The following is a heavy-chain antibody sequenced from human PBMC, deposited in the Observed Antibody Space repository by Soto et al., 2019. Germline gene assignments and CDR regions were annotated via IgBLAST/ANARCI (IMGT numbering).Heavy chain of an antibody. J-gene: IGHJ6*02. Sequence: PWGSLRLSCAASGFTFSSYWMSWVRQAPGKGLEWVANIKQDGSEKYYVDSVKGRFTISRDNAKNSLYLQMNSLRAEDTAVYYCARDRRIGDSYYYYYGMDVWGQGTTVTVSS. CDR3: ARDRRIGDSYYYYYGMDV. CDR2: IKQDGSEK. V-gene: IGHV3-7*03. D-gene: IGHD2-21*02. CDR1: GFTFSSYW.